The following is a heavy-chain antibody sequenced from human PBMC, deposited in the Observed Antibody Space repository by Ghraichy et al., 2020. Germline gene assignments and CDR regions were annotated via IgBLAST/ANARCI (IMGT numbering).Heavy chain of an antibody. Sequence: SETLSLTCAVSGDSIGSRAYSWNWIRQPPGKGLEWIGYISHGGATSYNPSLKSRVTVSVDRSKNQFSLRLSSVTAADTAVYYCARGHGGTFDQWGQGTLVTVSS. CDR2: ISHGGAT. CDR3: ARGHGGTFDQ. CDR1: GDSIGSRAYS. J-gene: IGHJ4*02. V-gene: IGHV4-30-2*01. D-gene: IGHD4-23*01.